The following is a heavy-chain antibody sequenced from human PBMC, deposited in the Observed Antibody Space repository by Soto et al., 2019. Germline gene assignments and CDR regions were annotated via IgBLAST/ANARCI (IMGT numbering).Heavy chain of an antibody. Sequence: PSETLSLTCTVSGGSISSYYWSWIRQPPGKGLEWIGSIYYSGSTYYNPSLKSRVTISVDTSKNQFSLKLSSVTAADTAVYYCARRGSSSWYGYWGQGTLVTVSS. CDR1: GGSISSYY. V-gene: IGHV4-39*01. D-gene: IGHD6-13*01. CDR3: ARRGSSSWYGY. CDR2: IYYSGST. J-gene: IGHJ4*02.